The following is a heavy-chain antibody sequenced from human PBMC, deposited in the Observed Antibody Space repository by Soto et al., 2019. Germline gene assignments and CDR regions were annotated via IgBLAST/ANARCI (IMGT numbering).Heavy chain of an antibody. V-gene: IGHV1-3*01. D-gene: IGHD6-13*01. CDR2: INAGNGNT. J-gene: IGHJ6*04. CDR1: VYTFTSYA. Sequence: ASVKVSCKASVYTFTSYAMHWVRQAPGQRLEWIGWINAGNGNTNYSQRFQGRVTITKDTSASTVYMELSSLRSEDTAGYYYARLGIAPGSSTSYPGSALDVWGKGTSVTVSS. CDR3: ARLGIAPGSSTSYPGSALDV.